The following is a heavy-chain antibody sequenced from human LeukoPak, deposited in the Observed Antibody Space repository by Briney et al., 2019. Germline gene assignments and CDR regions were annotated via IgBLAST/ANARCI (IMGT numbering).Heavy chain of an antibody. CDR1: GYTFTGYY. D-gene: IGHD3-22*01. Sequence: ASVKVSCKASGYTFTGYYMHRVRQAPGQGLEWMGWINPNSGGTNYAQKFQGRVTMTRDTSISTAYMELSRLRSDDTAVYYCARDMIEGDSSGYYPNFDYWGQGTLVTVSS. CDR3: ARDMIEGDSSGYYPNFDY. CDR2: INPNSGGT. V-gene: IGHV1-2*02. J-gene: IGHJ4*02.